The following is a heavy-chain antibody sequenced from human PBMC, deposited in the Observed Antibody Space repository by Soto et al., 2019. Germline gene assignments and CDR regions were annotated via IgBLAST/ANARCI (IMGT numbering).Heavy chain of an antibody. CDR2: IHAGGSTT. J-gene: IGHJ4*02. CDR1: GFTFSNYI. CDR3: AKHLGISYSGGLDN. Sequence: EVHLLESGGGLVQPGGSLRLSCAASGFTFSNYIMNWVRQVPGKGLEWVSAIHAGGSTTFYADSVKGRFTISRDDSRNTLYLQMNSLTAGDSAVYYCAKHLGISYSGGLDNWGQGTLITVSS. D-gene: IGHD1-26*01. V-gene: IGHV3-23*01.